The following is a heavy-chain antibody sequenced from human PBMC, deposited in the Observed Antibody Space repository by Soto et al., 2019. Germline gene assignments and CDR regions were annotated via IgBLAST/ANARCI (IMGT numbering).Heavy chain of an antibody. D-gene: IGHD3-22*01. CDR3: ARAQDSSGYYYVTYVDY. V-gene: IGHV1-69*12. CDR1: GGTFSSYA. CDR2: IIPIFGTA. Sequence: QVQLVQSGAEVKKPGSSVKVSCKASGGTFSSYAISWVRQAPGQGLEWMGGIIPIFGTANYAQKFQGRVTITADESTSTAYMELSRLRSEDTAVYYCARAQDSSGYYYVTYVDYWGQGTLVTVSS. J-gene: IGHJ4*02.